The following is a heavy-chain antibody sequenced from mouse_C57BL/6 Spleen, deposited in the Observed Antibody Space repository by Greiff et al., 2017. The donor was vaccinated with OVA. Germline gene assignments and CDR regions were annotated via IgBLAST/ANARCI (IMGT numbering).Heavy chain of an antibody. J-gene: IGHJ2*01. CDR2: IYPGDGDT. D-gene: IGHD1-1*01. CDR1: GYAFSSSW. V-gene: IGHV1-82*01. Sequence: QVQLQQSGPELVKPGASVKISCKASGYAFSSSWMNWVKQRPGKGLEWIGRIYPGDGDTNYNGKFKGKATLTADNSSSTAYMQLSSLTSEDSAVYFCARSPITTVVATPLFDDRGQGTTLTVSS. CDR3: ARSPITTVVATPLFDD.